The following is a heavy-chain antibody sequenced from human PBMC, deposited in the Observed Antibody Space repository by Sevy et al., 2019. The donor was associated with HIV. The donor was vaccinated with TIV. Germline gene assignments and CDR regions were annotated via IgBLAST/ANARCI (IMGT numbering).Heavy chain of an antibody. Sequence: GESLKISCAASGFTFSKYYMSWVRQPPGKGLGWVSTLSFGCGEINYADSVKGRFNISRDNSKSSVYLQMNNRRPEDTAVYYCAREGCTKPHDYWGQGTLVTVSS. V-gene: IGHV3-23*01. J-gene: IGHJ4*02. CDR2: LSFGCGEI. CDR1: GFTFSKYY. D-gene: IGHD2-8*01. CDR3: AREGCTKPHDY.